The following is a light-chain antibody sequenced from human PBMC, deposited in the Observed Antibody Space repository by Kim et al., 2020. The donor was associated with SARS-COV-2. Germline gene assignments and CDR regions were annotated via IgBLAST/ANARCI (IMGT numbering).Light chain of an antibody. CDR3: PTWDVSLNGWV. J-gene: IGLJ3*02. CDR1: SSIGGRHV. CDR2: NYN. V-gene: IGLV1-44*01. Sequence: GQRVTISSSGSSSIGGRHVVSGYQLVPGSAPKVCIYNYNQRPSGVPVRFSGSRSGTSASLAISGLQSEDEADYYCPTWDVSLNGWVLGGGTQLTVL.